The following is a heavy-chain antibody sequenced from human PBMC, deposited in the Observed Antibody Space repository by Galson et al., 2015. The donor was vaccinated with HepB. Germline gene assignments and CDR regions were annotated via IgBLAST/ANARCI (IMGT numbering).Heavy chain of an antibody. CDR3: AKTLRRGDSYYYYYYAMDV. Sequence: SLRLSCAASGFTFSPYGMHWVRQAPGKGLEWVAFIRYDGSNKYYADSVKGRFTISRDNSKNTLYLQMNSLITEDTALYYCAKTLRRGDSYYYYYYAMDVWGQGTTVTVSS. V-gene: IGHV3-30*02. CDR1: GFTFSPYG. CDR2: IRYDGSNK. D-gene: IGHD7-27*01. J-gene: IGHJ6*02.